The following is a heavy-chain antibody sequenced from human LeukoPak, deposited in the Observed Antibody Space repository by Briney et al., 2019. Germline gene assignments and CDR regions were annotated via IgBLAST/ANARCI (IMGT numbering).Heavy chain of an antibody. CDR2: IYYTGTI. Sequence: PSETLSLTCAVSGSSISSHNWWGWIRQPPGKGREWIGYIYYTGTIYYNPSLKSRVSMSVDMSKNRFSLKLSSVTAVDTAVYYCATAVAGSEDYLDYWGQGTLVTVSS. D-gene: IGHD6-19*01. J-gene: IGHJ4*02. CDR3: ATAVAGSEDYLDY. CDR1: GSSISSHNW. V-gene: IGHV4-28*05.